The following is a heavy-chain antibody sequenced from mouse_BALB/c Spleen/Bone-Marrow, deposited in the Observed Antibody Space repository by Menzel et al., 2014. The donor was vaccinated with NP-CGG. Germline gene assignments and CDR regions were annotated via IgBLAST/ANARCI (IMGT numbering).Heavy chain of an antibody. Sequence: VQLQQSGPELVKPGALVKISCKASSYTFTSYYINWVKQRPGQGLEWIGWIYPGDGSTKYNEKFKGKATLTADKSSSTAYMQLSSLTSENSAVYFCARSGDSSGYGFAYWGQGTLVTVSA. J-gene: IGHJ3*01. V-gene: IGHV1S56*01. CDR3: ARSGDSSGYGFAY. CDR2: IYPGDGST. CDR1: SYTFTSYY. D-gene: IGHD3-2*01.